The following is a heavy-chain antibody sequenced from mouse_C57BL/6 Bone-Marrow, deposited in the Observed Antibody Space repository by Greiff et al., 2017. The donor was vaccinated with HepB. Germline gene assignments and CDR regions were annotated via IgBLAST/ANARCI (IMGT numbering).Heavy chain of an antibody. CDR3: ARREGGYYLYYYAMDY. V-gene: IGHV1-63*01. CDR2: IYPGGGYT. J-gene: IGHJ4*01. D-gene: IGHD1-1*01. CDR1: GYTFTNYW. Sequence: QVQLQQSGAELVRPGTSVKMSCKASGYTFTNYWIGWAKQRPGHGLEWIGDIYPGGGYTNYNEKFKGKATLTAGKSSSTAYMQFSSLTSEDSAIYYCARREGGYYLYYYAMDYWGQGTSVTVSS.